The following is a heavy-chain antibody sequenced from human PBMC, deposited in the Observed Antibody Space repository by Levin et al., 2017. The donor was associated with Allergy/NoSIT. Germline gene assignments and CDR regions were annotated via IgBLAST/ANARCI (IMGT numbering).Heavy chain of an antibody. CDR2: ISGSGGST. CDR3: AKDKIVVVDYFDY. D-gene: IGHD3-22*01. CDR1: GFTFSSYA. Sequence: GESLKISCAASGFTFSSYAMSWVRQAPGKGLEWVSAISGSGGSTYYADSVKGRFTISRDNSKNTLYLQMNSLRAEDTAVYYCAKDKIVVVDYFDYWGQGTLVTVSS. J-gene: IGHJ4*02. V-gene: IGHV3-23*01.